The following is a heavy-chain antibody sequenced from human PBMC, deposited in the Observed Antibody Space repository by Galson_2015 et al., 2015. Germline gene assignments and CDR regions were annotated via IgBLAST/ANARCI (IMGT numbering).Heavy chain of an antibody. CDR3: AKKDSLSSGGKVD. Sequence: SLRLSCAASGFAVSSNYMSWVRQAPGKGLEWVSGITGSGTSTYYADSVKGRFTISRDNSQNTLYLQMNSLRADDTAIYYCAKKDSLSSGGKVDWGQGTLVTVSS. D-gene: IGHD4-23*01. CDR2: ITGSGTST. J-gene: IGHJ1*01. CDR1: GFAVSSNY. V-gene: IGHV3-23*01.